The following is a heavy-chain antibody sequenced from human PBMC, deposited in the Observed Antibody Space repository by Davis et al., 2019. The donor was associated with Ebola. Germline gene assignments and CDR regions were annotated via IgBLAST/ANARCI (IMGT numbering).Heavy chain of an antibody. CDR3: AKAGAAAGHYYYGMDV. J-gene: IGHJ6*02. CDR1: GFTFSSYA. CDR2: ISGSGGST. V-gene: IGHV3-23*01. Sequence: PGGSLRLSCAASGFTFSSYAMSWVRQAPGKGLEWVSAISGSGGSTYYADSVKGRFTISRDNSKNTLYLQMNSLRAEDTAVYYCAKAGAAAGHYYYGMDVWGQGTTVTVSS. D-gene: IGHD6-13*01.